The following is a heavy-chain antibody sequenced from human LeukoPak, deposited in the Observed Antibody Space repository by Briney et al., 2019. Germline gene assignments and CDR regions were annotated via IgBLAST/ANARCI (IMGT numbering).Heavy chain of an antibody. CDR3: VGELLTAAGTVGAFDI. J-gene: IGHJ3*02. CDR2: IWPDGSNK. D-gene: IGHD6-13*01. Sequence: GGSLRLSCAASGFTFSRYGMHWVRQAPGKGLEWVAVIWPDGSNKYHGDSVKGRFTISRDNSKNTLFLQMNSLAAEDTAVYYCVGELLTAAGTVGAFDIWGQGTMVTVSS. V-gene: IGHV3-33*01. CDR1: GFTFSRYG.